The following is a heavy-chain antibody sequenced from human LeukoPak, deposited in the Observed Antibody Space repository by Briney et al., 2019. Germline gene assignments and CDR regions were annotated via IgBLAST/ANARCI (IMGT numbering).Heavy chain of an antibody. D-gene: IGHD7-27*01. CDR2: INSDGSST. V-gene: IGHV3-74*01. Sequence: PGGSLRLSRAASGFTFSSYWMHWVRQAPGKGLVWVSRINSDGSSTSYADSVKGRFTISRDNAKNTLYLQMNSLRAEDTAVYYCARVYDVNWGGFDYWGQGTLVTVSS. J-gene: IGHJ4*02. CDR3: ARVYDVNWGGFDY. CDR1: GFTFSSYW.